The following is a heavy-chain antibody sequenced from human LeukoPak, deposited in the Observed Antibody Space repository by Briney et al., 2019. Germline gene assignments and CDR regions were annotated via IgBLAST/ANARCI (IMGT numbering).Heavy chain of an antibody. Sequence: GGSLRLSCAASGFTVSSNYMTWVRQAPGKGLEWVSGTYSGGSTYYADSVKGRFTISRDNSKNTLYLQMNSLRAEDTAVYYCARDRKAMVSIPGSYYGMDVWGQGTTVTVSS. CDR3: ARDRKAMVSIPGSYYGMDV. V-gene: IGHV3-53*01. J-gene: IGHJ6*02. CDR1: GFTVSSNY. D-gene: IGHD5-18*01. CDR2: TYSGGST.